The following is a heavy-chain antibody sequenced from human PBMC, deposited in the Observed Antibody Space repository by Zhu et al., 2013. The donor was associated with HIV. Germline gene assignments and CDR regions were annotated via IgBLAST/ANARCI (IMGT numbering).Heavy chain of an antibody. D-gene: IGHD6-19*01. Sequence: QVQLVQSGAEVKKPGSSVKVSCKASGGTFSSYAISWVRQAPGQGLEWMGGIIPIFGTANYAQKFQGRVTITADKSTSTAYMELSSLRSEDTAVYYCARGRIPQVAGPLMSYYYGMDVWGQGTTVTVSS. CDR2: IIPIFGTA. CDR1: GGTFSSYA. CDR3: ARGRIPQVAGPLMSYYYGMDV. V-gene: IGHV1-69*06. J-gene: IGHJ6*02.